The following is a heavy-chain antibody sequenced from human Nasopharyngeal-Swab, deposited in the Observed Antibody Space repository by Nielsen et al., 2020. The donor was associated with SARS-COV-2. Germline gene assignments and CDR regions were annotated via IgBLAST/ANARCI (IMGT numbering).Heavy chain of an antibody. Sequence: GEPLKISCQGSGSSFTSYGISWVRQMTGKGLEWRGRIDPSDSYTNYSQPFKGHVTISADKSISTAYLQWSSLKASDTAMYYCARRDYSNYNWFDPWGQGTLVTVSS. J-gene: IGHJ5*02. D-gene: IGHD4-11*01. V-gene: IGHV5-10-1*01. CDR1: GSSFTSYG. CDR3: ARRDYSNYNWFDP. CDR2: IDPSDSYT.